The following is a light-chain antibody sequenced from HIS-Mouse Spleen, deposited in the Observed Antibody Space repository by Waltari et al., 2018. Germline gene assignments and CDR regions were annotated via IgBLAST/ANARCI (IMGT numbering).Light chain of an antibody. CDR1: SSDVGSYNL. CDR3: CSYAGSSTFEV. Sequence: QSALTQPASVSGSPGQSTTISCTGTSSDVGSYNLVSWYQQHPGKAPKLLIYEGSKRPSGVSNRFSGSKSGNTASLTISGLQAEDEADYYCCSYAGSSTFEVFGGGTKLTVL. CDR2: EGS. J-gene: IGLJ2*01. V-gene: IGLV2-23*03.